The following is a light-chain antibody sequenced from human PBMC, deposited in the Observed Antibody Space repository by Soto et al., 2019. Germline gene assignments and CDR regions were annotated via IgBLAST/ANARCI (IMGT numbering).Light chain of an antibody. CDR2: EDN. CDR1: SGSIASNY. V-gene: IGLV6-57*04. J-gene: IGLJ2*01. Sequence: NFMLTRPHSVSESPGKTVTISCTRSSGSIASNYVQWYQQRPGSAPTTVIYEDNQRPSGVPDRFSGSIDSSSNSASLTISGLKTEDEADYYCQSYDSSNHVVFGGGTKLTVL. CDR3: QSYDSSNHVV.